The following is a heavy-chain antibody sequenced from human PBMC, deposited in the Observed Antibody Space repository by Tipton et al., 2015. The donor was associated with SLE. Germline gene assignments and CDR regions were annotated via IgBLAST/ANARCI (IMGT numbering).Heavy chain of an antibody. V-gene: IGHV4-59*08. CDR3: AKYVSGSMIDF. D-gene: IGHD3-16*01. CDR2: IYHSGTT. CDR1: GGSISSYY. Sequence: TLSLTCNVSGGSISSYYWSWIRQPPGKGLEWIGYIYHSGTTNYNPSLKSRVTISVDRSKNQFSLKLSSVTAADMAMYYCAKYVSGSMIDFWGQGTLVTISS. J-gene: IGHJ4*02.